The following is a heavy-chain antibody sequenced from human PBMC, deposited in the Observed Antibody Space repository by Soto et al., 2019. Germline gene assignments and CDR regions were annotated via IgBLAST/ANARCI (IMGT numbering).Heavy chain of an antibody. CDR3: ALVHSGYDVFWY. CDR2: IYYSGST. J-gene: IGHJ4*02. V-gene: IGHV4-59*01. CDR1: GGSISSYY. Sequence: SETLSLTCTVSGGSISSYYWSWIRQPPGKGPEWIGYIYYSGSTNYNPSLKSRVTISGDRSKNQFSLKLNSVTAADTAVYYCALVHSGYDVFWYWGQGALVTVSS. D-gene: IGHD5-12*01.